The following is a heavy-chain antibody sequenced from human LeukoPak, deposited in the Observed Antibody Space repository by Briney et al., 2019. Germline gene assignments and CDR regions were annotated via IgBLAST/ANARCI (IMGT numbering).Heavy chain of an antibody. D-gene: IGHD6-19*01. CDR1: GYTFTSFG. CDR3: VETFTGYSSGWTSAY. CDR2: INTNTGNP. J-gene: IGHJ4*02. Sequence: ASVKVSCKASGYTFTSFGINWVRQAPGQGLEWVGWINTNTGNPMYAQGFTGRFVFSLDTSVSTAYLQISSLKAEDTAVYYCVETFTGYSSGWTSAYWGQGTLVTVSS. V-gene: IGHV7-4-1*02.